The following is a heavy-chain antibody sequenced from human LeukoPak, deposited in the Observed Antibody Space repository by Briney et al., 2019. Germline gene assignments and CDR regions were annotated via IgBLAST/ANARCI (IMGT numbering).Heavy chain of an antibody. CDR2: ISGSGDST. CDR1: GFTFSSYA. D-gene: IGHD4-11*01. CDR3: AKDVVTTPYYFDS. V-gene: IGHV3-23*01. J-gene: IGHJ4*02. Sequence: PGGSLRLSCAASGFTFSSYAMNWVRQAPGKGLEWVSGISGSGDSTYYPDSVKGRFTISRDNSKNTLYLQMNSLRAEDTAVYYCAKDVVTTPYYFDSWGQGTLVTVSS.